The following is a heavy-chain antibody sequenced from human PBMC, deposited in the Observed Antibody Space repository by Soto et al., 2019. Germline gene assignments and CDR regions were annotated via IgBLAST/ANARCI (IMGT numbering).Heavy chain of an antibody. Sequence: SETLSRTCAVSGGAISSGGYSWSWIRQPPGKGLEWIRYIYHSGSTYYNPSLKSRVTISVDRSKNQFSLKLSSVTAADTAVYYCARVPSPWGQGTLVTVSS. CDR2: IYHSGST. CDR3: ARVPSP. CDR1: GGAISSGGYS. V-gene: IGHV4-30-2*01. J-gene: IGHJ5*02.